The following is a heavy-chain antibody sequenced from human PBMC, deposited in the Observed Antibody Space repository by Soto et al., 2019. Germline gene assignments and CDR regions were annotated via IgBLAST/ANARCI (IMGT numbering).Heavy chain of an antibody. CDR2: SIPMLGMS. V-gene: IGHV1-69*02. CDR1: GGTFSSYT. CDR3: ATNYGSGRPPFDY. Sequence: QVQLVQSGPEVKKPGSSVRVSCTASGGTFSSYTINWVRQVPGQGPEWMGRSIPMLGMSNYAQKFQGRVIRIADKSRKTAYTELSSLRSEDTAIYYCATNYGSGRPPFDYWGQGTLVTVSS. D-gene: IGHD3-10*01. J-gene: IGHJ4*02.